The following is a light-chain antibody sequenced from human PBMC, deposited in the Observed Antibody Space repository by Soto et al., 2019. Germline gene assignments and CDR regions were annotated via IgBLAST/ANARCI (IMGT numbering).Light chain of an antibody. CDR2: EVN. CDR1: NSDIGNYNF. V-gene: IGLV2-8*01. CDR3: SSYTGGNPSYV. Sequence: QSALTQPPSASGSPGQSVAISCTGTNSDIGNYNFVSWYQQHPGKAPKLMIYEVNKRPSGVSDRFSGSKSGNTASLTVSGLQAEDEADYYCSSYTGGNPSYVFGTGTKLTVL. J-gene: IGLJ1*01.